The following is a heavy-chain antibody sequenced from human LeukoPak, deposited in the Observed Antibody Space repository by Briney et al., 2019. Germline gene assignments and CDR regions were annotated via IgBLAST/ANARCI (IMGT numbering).Heavy chain of an antibody. CDR1: GFTVSNNY. D-gene: IGHD6-13*01. V-gene: IGHV3-66*01. CDR2: IYSGGST. CDR3: ARGTFITAVGTPGDY. Sequence: GGSLRLSCTISGFTVSNNYMSWVRQPPGKGLEWVSVIYSGGSTYYADSVKGRFTISRDNSKNTLYLQMNSLRAEDTAVYYCARGTFITAVGTPGDYWGQGTLVTVSS. J-gene: IGHJ4*02.